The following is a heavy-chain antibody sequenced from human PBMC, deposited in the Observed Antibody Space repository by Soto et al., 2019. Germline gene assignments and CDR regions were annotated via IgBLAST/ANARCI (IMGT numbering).Heavy chain of an antibody. D-gene: IGHD3-16*01. CDR1: GFTFNTYN. CDR2: ISSSSYTI. J-gene: IGHJ4*02. V-gene: IGHV3-48*02. Sequence: EVQLVESGGGLVQPGGSLRLSCTASGFTFNTYNMNWVRQAPGKGLEWVSYISSSSYTISYADSIKGRFTISRDNAKKSLYLQMNSLRDEDTALYYCAREMSLSGGAYFDYWGQGTLISVSS. CDR3: AREMSLSGGAYFDY.